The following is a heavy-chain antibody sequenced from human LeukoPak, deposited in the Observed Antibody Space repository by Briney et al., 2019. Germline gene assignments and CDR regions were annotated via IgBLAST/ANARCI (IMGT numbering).Heavy chain of an antibody. CDR3: ARLYYYDSSGYYYSYYYYYMDV. Sequence: ASVKVSCKASGYTFTSYAMNWVRQAPGQGLEWMGWINTNTGNPTYAQGFTGRFVFSLDTSVSTAYLQISSLKAEDTAVYYCARLYYYDSSGYYYSYYYYYMDVWGKGTTVTVSS. D-gene: IGHD3-22*01. CDR1: GYTFTSYA. CDR2: INTNTGNP. J-gene: IGHJ6*03. V-gene: IGHV7-4-1*02.